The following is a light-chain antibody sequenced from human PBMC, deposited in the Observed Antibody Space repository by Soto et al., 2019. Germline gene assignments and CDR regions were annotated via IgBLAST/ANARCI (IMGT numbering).Light chain of an antibody. J-gene: IGKJ1*01. CDR2: KAS. CDR1: QSISSW. Sequence: DIQMTQSPSTLSASVGDRVTITCRASQSISSWLAWYQQKPGKAPKLLIYKASSLESGVLSRFSDRGSGTEFTLTISSLQPDNFATYYCEQYNSYSTFGQGTKVEIK. V-gene: IGKV1-5*03. CDR3: EQYNSYST.